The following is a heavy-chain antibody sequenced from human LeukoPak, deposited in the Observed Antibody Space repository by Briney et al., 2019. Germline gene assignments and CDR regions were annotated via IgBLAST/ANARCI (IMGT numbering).Heavy chain of an antibody. CDR2: INTYNDDT. V-gene: IGHV1-18*01. Sequence: GASVKVSCKASGYTFTTYGISWMRQAPGQGLEWMGWINTYNDDTNYAQNLQDRFTMTTDTSTSTAYMHLRSLTSDDTTVYYCARMDYSSTWYYFDSWGQGTLVTVSS. CDR3: ARMDYSSTWYYFDS. J-gene: IGHJ4*02. CDR1: GYTFTTYG. D-gene: IGHD6-13*01.